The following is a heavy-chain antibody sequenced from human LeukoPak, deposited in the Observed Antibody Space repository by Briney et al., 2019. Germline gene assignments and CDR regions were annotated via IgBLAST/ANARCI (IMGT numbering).Heavy chain of an antibody. Sequence: PSGTLSLTCAVSGGSISSSTKWWRWVRQPPGKGLEWIGEIYDSGCTNYHPSLKSRITISVDKSQNHFSLKVNSLTAAATAVYYCATNGYYCMDVWGKGTTVTVSS. V-gene: IGHV4-4*02. CDR2: IYDSGCT. CDR1: GGSISSSTKW. CDR3: ATNGYYCMDV. D-gene: IGHD2-8*01. J-gene: IGHJ6*03.